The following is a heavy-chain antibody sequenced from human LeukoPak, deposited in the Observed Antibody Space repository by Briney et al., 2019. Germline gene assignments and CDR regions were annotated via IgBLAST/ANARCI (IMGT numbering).Heavy chain of an antibody. CDR1: GFTFGDYP. V-gene: IGHV3-49*04. D-gene: IGHD2-2*01. CDR2: IRSKAYGGTT. CDR3: TSGGGVPAALDY. Sequence: GGSLRLSCTASGFTFGDYPMSRVRQAPGEGLEWVGFIRSKAYGGTTEYAASVKGRFTISRDDSKSIAYLQMNSLKTEDTAVYYCTSGGGVPAALDYWGQGTLVTVSS. J-gene: IGHJ4*02.